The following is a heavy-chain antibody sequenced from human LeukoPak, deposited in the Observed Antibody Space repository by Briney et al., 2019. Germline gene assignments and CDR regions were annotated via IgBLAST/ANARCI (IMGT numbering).Heavy chain of an antibody. CDR1: GFTFSSYA. J-gene: IGHJ4*02. Sequence: GGSLRLSCAASGFTFSSYAMSWVRQAPGKGLEWVSAISGSGGSTYYADSVKGRFTISRDNSKNTLYLQMNSLRAEDTAVYCCAKGFNFWSGYPYFDYWGQGTLVTVSS. CDR3: AKGFNFWSGYPYFDY. D-gene: IGHD3-3*01. CDR2: ISGSGGST. V-gene: IGHV3-23*01.